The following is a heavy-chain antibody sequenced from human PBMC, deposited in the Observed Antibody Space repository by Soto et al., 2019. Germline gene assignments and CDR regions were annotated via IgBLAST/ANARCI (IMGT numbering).Heavy chain of an antibody. V-gene: IGHV4-31*03. Sequence: SETLSLTCTVSGGSISSGGYYWYWIRQHPGKGLEWIGYIYYSGTTYYNPSLKSRVTISVDTSKNQLTLKLRSVTAAYTAVYYCAASCVACGGFNYYGMDVWGQGTTVTVS. J-gene: IGHJ6*02. CDR2: IYYSGTT. CDR1: GGSISSGGYY. D-gene: IGHD2-21*01. CDR3: AASCVACGGFNYYGMDV.